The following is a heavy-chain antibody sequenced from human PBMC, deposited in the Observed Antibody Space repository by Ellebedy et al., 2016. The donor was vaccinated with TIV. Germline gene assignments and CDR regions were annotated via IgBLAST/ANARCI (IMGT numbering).Heavy chain of an antibody. Sequence: GESLKISCAASGFTFSDHFMDWVRQAQGKGLEWIGRIRNKAKSYTTEYAASVKGRFTIPRDDSKNSLYLQISSLKSEETDAYYCARERIKGAAYMDVWGKGTTVTVSS. J-gene: IGHJ6*03. CDR2: IRNKAKSYTT. CDR3: ARERIKGAAYMDV. CDR1: GFTFSDHF. D-gene: IGHD2/OR15-2a*01. V-gene: IGHV3-72*01.